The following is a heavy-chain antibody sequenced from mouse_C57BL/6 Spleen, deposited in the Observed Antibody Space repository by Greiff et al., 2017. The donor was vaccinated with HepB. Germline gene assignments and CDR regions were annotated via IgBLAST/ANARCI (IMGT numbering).Heavy chain of an antibody. CDR1: GYTFTDYY. V-gene: IGHV1-26*01. D-gene: IGHD2-3*01. CDR3: ARLGGYYEGFDY. J-gene: IGHJ2*01. CDR2: INPNNGGT. Sequence: EVQLQQSGPELVKPGASVKISCKASGYTFTDYYMNWVKQSHGKSLEWIGDINPNNGGTSYNQKFKGKATLTVDKSSSTAYMELRSLTSEDSAVYYCARLGGYYEGFDYWGQGTTLTVSS.